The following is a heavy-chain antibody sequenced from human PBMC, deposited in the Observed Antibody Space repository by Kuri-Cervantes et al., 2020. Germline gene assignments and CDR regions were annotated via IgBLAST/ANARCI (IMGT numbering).Heavy chain of an antibody. Sequence: ASVKVSCKASGYTFTSYDINWVRQATGQGLEWMGWMNPNSGNTGYAQKFQGRVTMTRNTSISTAYMELSSLRSEDTAVYYCAREIAGWGVRFHDAFDIWGQGTMVTVSS. CDR2: MNPNSGNT. CDR3: AREIAGWGVRFHDAFDI. V-gene: IGHV1-8*01. CDR1: GYTFTSYD. D-gene: IGHD6-13*01. J-gene: IGHJ3*02.